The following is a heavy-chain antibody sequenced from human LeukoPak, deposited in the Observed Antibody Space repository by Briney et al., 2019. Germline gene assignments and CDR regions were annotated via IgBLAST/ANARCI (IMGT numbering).Heavy chain of an antibody. V-gene: IGHV3-21*01. CDR2: ISSSSSYI. CDR1: GFTFSSYS. J-gene: IGHJ6*03. D-gene: IGHD6-13*01. Sequence: PGGSLRLSCAASGFTFSSYSMNWVRQAPGKGLEWVSSISSSSSYIYYADSVKGRFTISRDNAKNSLYLQMNSLRAEDTAVYYCARDSSLAPNSSSWYVWIGNYYYYMDVWGKGTTVTVSS. CDR3: ARDSSLAPNSSSWYVWIGNYYYYMDV.